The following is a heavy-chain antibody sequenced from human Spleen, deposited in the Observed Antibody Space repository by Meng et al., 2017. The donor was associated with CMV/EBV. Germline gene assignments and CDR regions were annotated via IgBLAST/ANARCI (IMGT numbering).Heavy chain of an antibody. V-gene: IGHV3-66*02. CDR3: ARDRLDGWGPFCSSTSCTGYGMDV. J-gene: IGHJ6*02. CDR2: IYSGGST. CDR1: GFTVSSNY. D-gene: IGHD2-2*01. Sequence: GGSLRLACAASGFTVSSNYMSWVRQAPGKGLEWVSVIYSGGSTSYADSVKGRFTISRDNSKNTLYLQMNSLRAEDTAVYYCARDRLDGWGPFCSSTSCTGYGMDVWGQGTTVTVSS.